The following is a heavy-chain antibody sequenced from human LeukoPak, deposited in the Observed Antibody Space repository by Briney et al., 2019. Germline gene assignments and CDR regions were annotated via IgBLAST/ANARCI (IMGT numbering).Heavy chain of an antibody. CDR2: IYYSGST. Sequence: SETLSLTCSVSGGSVSSSSFYWTWIRQPPGKGLEWIGSIYYSGSTYYNPSLKSRVTISVDTSKNQFSLKLSSVTAADTAVYYCARHRSSSWYNFDYWGQGTLVTVSS. CDR3: ARHRSSSWYNFDY. V-gene: IGHV4-39*01. CDR1: GGSVSSSSFY. D-gene: IGHD6-13*01. J-gene: IGHJ4*02.